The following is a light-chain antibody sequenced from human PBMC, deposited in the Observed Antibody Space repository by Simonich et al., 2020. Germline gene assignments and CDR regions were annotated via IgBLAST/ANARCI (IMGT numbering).Light chain of an antibody. CDR1: QSLVHSDGNTY. CDR3: MQGTHWPPWT. J-gene: IGKJ1*01. Sequence: DVVMTQSLLSLPVTLGQPASISCRSSQSLVHSDGNTYLNWFQQRPGQSPRSLIYNVSNRDSGVPDRFSGSGSGTDFTLKISRVEAEDVGVYYCMQGTHWPPWTFGQGTKVEIK. CDR2: NVS. V-gene: IGKV2-30*02.